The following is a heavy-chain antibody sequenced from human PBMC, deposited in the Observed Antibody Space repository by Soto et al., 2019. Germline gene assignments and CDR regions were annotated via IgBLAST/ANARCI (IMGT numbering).Heavy chain of an antibody. Sequence: EVQLVESGGGLVKPGGSLRLSCAASGFTFSSYSMNWVRQAPGKGLEWVSSISSSSSYIYYADSVKGRFTISRDNAKNALYLKMNCLRAEDTAVYYCARDPDIVVVPAATTGILMGMDVWGQGTTVTVSS. CDR1: GFTFSSYS. CDR3: ARDPDIVVVPAATTGILMGMDV. D-gene: IGHD2-2*01. J-gene: IGHJ6*02. CDR2: ISSSSSYI. V-gene: IGHV3-21*01.